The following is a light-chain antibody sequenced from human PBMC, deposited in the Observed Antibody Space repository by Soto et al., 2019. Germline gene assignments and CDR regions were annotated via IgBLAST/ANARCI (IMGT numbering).Light chain of an antibody. Sequence: QSVLTQPPSVSGAPGQRVTISCTGSSSNIGAGYDVHWYQHLPGTAPKLLIFGNVNRPSGVPDRFSASKSGTSASLAITGLQAEDEADYYCQSYDSSMSGSYVFGTGTKLTV. CDR3: QSYDSSMSGSYV. CDR1: SSNIGAGYD. V-gene: IGLV1-40*01. J-gene: IGLJ1*01. CDR2: GNV.